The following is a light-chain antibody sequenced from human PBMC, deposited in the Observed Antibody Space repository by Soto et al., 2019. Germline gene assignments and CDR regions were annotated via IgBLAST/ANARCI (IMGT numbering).Light chain of an antibody. V-gene: IGLV1-44*01. CDR1: RSNIGTNP. CDR2: TNT. J-gene: IGLJ2*01. CDR3: AAWDDSLNSVI. Sequence: QAVVTQPPSASGTPGQSVSISCSGSRSNIGTNPVNLYQQLPGTAPKLLFYTNTQRPSGVPDRFSASKSGTSASLAISGLQSEDEAEYYCAAWDDSLNSVIFGGGTKLTVL.